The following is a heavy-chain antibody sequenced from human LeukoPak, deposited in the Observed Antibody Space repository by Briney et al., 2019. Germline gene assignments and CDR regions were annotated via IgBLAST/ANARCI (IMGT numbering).Heavy chain of an antibody. V-gene: IGHV3-23*01. CDR2: ISGSGGST. J-gene: IGHJ3*02. CDR1: GFTFSSYA. D-gene: IGHD3-22*01. Sequence: GGSLRLSCAASGFTFSSYAMSWVRKAPGKGLEWVSAISGSGGSTYYADSVKGRFTISRDNSKNTLYLQMNSLRAEDTAVYYCAKRKYYDSSGLDCAFDIWGQGTMVTVSS. CDR3: AKRKYYDSSGLDCAFDI.